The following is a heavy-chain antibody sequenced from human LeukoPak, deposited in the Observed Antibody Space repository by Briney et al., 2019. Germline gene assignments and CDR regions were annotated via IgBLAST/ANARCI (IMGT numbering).Heavy chain of an antibody. CDR3: ARGDYDSSGYDY. D-gene: IGHD3-22*01. V-gene: IGHV4-39*07. J-gene: IGHJ4*02. Sequence: SETLSLTCSVSGGSISSAAYYWAWFRQPPGKGLEWSGSIYYSGSTNYNPSLKSRVTISVDTSKNQFSLKLSSVTAADTAVYYCARGDYDSSGYDYWGQGTLVTVSS. CDR2: IYYSGST. CDR1: GGSISSAAYY.